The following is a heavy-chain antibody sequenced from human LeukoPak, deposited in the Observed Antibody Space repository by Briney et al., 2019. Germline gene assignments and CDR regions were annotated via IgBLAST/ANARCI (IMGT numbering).Heavy chain of an antibody. J-gene: IGHJ4*02. CDR3: SGGYSTNSLDH. Sequence: PGGSLRLSCAASGFTFSGYGLSWVRQAPGKGLEWVSAISGSGGRTYYADSVRGRFTISRDNSKNTLYLQMNSLRAEDTAVYYCSGGYSTNSLDHWGRGTLVTVSS. D-gene: IGHD6-13*01. CDR2: ISGSGGRT. V-gene: IGHV3-23*01. CDR1: GFTFSGYG.